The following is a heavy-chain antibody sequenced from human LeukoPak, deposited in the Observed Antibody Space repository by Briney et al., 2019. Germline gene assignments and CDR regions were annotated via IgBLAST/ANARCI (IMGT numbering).Heavy chain of an antibody. D-gene: IGHD3-22*01. V-gene: IGHV4-39*01. CDR2: IYYSGST. Sequence: SETLSLTCTVSGGSISSSSYYWGWISQPPGKGLEWIGSIYYSGSTYYNPSLKSRVTISVDTSKNQFSLKLSSVTAADTAVYYCTRPINSGYYPFDSWGQGTLVTVSS. CDR1: GGSISSSSYY. CDR3: TRPINSGYYPFDS. J-gene: IGHJ4*02.